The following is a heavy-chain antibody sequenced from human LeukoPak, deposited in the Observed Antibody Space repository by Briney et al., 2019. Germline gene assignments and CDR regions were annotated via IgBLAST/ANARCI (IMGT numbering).Heavy chain of an antibody. D-gene: IGHD4-17*01. CDR3: ARGYGDYYFDY. Sequence: PSETLSLTCTVSGGSITSYYWSWIRQPPGKGLEWIGYIYYSGSTNYNPSFKSRVTISVDSSRTHFSLKLSSVTAADRAVYYCARGYGDYYFDYWGQGTLVTVSS. CDR1: GGSITSYY. CDR2: IYYSGST. J-gene: IGHJ4*02. V-gene: IGHV4-59*01.